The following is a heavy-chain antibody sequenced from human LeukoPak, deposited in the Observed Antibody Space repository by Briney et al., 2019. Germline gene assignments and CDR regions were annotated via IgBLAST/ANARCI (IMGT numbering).Heavy chain of an antibody. J-gene: IGHJ4*02. V-gene: IGHV3-30-3*01. CDR2: ISYDASNR. Sequence: GGSLRLSCVASGFTFSSFAMHWVRQAPGKGLEWVAVISYDASNRFYADSVQGRFTISRDNSKNTLFLQMNSLGAEDTAIFYCARARSVGPPTGFDYWGQGTLVTVSS. D-gene: IGHD4-23*01. CDR1: GFTFSSFA. CDR3: ARARSVGPPTGFDY.